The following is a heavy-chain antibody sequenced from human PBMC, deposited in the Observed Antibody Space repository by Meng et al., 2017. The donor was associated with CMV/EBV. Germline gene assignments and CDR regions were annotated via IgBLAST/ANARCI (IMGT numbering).Heavy chain of an antibody. CDR3: ARGPEVDYGDYVGLGY. D-gene: IGHD4-17*01. CDR2: IYTRGSP. Sequence: VQRPGSGPGLVDPPGDPSPPLTGTGGSLSYYCWSLDPQPAGKGLGWIWRIYTRGSPNYNPSLKSRVHMSVGTSQKPFSLKLRSVTAADTGVYYCARGPEVDYGDYVGLGYWGQGTLVTVSS. J-gene: IGHJ4*02. V-gene: IGHV4-4*07. CDR1: GGSLSYYC.